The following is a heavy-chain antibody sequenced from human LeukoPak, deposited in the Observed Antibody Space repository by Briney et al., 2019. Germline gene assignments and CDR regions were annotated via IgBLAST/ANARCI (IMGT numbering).Heavy chain of an antibody. Sequence: SETLFLTCSVSGGSINTITYYWGWIRQPPGKGLEWIGNIYYTGSADYNPSLKSRVTISVDTSRNQFSLKLRSVTAADTAMYYCASYYSPMSSDYWGQGILVTVSS. CDR3: ASYYSPMSSDY. CDR1: GGSINTITYY. D-gene: IGHD2/OR15-2a*01. CDR2: IYYTGSA. V-gene: IGHV4-39*01. J-gene: IGHJ4*02.